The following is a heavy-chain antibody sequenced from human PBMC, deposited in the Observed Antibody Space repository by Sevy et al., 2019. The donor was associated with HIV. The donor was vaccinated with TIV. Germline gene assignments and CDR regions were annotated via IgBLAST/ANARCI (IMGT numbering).Heavy chain of an antibody. V-gene: IGHV3-23*01. CDR1: GFTFSNDA. Sequence: GGSLRLSCAASGFTFSNDALTWVLQAPGKGLEWVSTISSTGNTHYTDSVVGRFSISRDNSKSTVFLQMNSLRSEDTAIYYCESGWLYWPTDYWGQGTLVTVSS. CDR3: ESGWLYWPTDY. J-gene: IGHJ4*02. CDR2: ISSTGNT. D-gene: IGHD6-19*01.